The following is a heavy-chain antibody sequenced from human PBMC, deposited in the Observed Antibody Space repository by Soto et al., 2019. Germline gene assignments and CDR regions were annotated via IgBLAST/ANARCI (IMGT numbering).Heavy chain of an antibody. V-gene: IGHV5-10-1*01. CDR3: ARQASPSHPDSSGSLDS. CDR2: IDPSDSYT. J-gene: IGHJ4*02. Sequence: RXESLKISCKCSGNKFTSYWISLVLQMPGKGLEWMGRIDPSDSYTNYRPAFQGHVTISADKSISTAYLQWSGLKASDTAMYYCARQASPSHPDSSGSLDSCGQGTLVTVSS. D-gene: IGHD3-22*01. CDR1: GNKFTSYW.